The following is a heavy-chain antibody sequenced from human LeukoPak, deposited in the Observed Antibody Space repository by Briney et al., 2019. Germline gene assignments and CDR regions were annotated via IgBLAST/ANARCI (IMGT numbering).Heavy chain of an antibody. D-gene: IGHD1-26*01. CDR2: IYSDNT. V-gene: IGHV3-53*01. Sequence: PGGSLRLSCTVSGFTVSSNSMSWVRQAPGKGLEWVSFIYSDNTHYSDSVKGRFTISRDNAKNSLYPQMNSLRAEDTAVYYCARGTLVGATKNNWFDPWGQGTLVTVSS. J-gene: IGHJ5*02. CDR3: ARGTLVGATKNNWFDP. CDR1: GFTVSSNS.